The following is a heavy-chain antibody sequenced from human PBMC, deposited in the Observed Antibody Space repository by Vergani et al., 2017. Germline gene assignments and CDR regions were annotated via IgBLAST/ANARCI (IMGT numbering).Heavy chain of an antibody. CDR3: ARDSSKRFLEWLRRGMDFDY. J-gene: IGHJ4*02. V-gene: IGHV3-30-3*01. Sequence: VQLLESGGGLVQPGGSLRLSCAASGFTFRNYAMTWVRQAPGKGLEWVAVISYDGSNKYYADSVKGRFTISRDNSKNTLYLQMNSLRAEDTAVYYCARDSSKRFLEWLRRGMDFDYWGQGTLVTVSS. CDR2: ISYDGSNK. CDR1: GFTFRNYA. D-gene: IGHD3-3*01.